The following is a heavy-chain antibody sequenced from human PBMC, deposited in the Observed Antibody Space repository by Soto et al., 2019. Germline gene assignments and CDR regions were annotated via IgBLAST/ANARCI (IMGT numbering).Heavy chain of an antibody. CDR1: GFTFSNAW. CDR2: IKTKAHGGTT. CDR3: TSNDAFDI. Sequence: VQLVESGGDLVKPGGSLRLSCAASGFTFSNAWMNWVRQAPGKGLELVGRIKTKAHGGTTDYAAPVRGRFTISRDDSKNTLYLQMNSLKTEDTALYYCTSNDAFDIWGQGTMVTVSS. J-gene: IGHJ3*02. V-gene: IGHV3-15*07.